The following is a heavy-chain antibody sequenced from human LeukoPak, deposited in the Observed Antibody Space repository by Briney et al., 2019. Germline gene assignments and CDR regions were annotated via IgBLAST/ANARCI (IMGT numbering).Heavy chain of an antibody. V-gene: IGHV3-48*03. CDR2: ITSSGSTI. J-gene: IGHJ4*02. Sequence: PGGSLRLSCAVSGFTFSSYEMNWVRQAPGKGLEWLSYITSSGSTIYYADSVKGRFTISRDNAKNSLYLQMNSLRAEDTAIYYCARNQGYCSSPSCAYYFDYWGQEPLVTVSS. CDR3: ARNQGYCSSPSCAYYFDY. D-gene: IGHD2-2*01. CDR1: GFTFSSYE.